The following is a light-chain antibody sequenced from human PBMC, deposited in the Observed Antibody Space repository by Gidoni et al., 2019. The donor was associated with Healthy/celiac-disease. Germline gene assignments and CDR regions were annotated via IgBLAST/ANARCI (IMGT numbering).Light chain of an antibody. CDR2: GAS. CDR3: QQYGSSPWT. CDR1: QSVSSSY. Sequence: IVLTQSPGTLSLSPGERATLSCRASQSVSSSYLAWYQQKPGQAPRPLIYGASSRATGIPDRLSGSGSGTNFTITISRLEPEDFAVYYCQQYGSSPWTFGQGTKVEIK. V-gene: IGKV3-20*01. J-gene: IGKJ1*01.